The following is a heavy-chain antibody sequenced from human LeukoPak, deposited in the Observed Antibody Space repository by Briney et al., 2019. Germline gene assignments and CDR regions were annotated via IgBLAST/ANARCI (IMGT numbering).Heavy chain of an antibody. D-gene: IGHD2-15*01. CDR3: AKGGQSSGRFDP. CDR1: GFTFSSYA. V-gene: IGHV3-23*01. CDR2: ISSGSGGTT. Sequence: PGGSLRLSCAASGFTFSSYAMSWVRQAPGKGLEWVSVISSGSGGTTFYADSVKGRFTISRDNSKNTLYMQMNRLRAEDTAVYYCAKGGQSSGRFDPWGQGTLVTVSS. J-gene: IGHJ5*02.